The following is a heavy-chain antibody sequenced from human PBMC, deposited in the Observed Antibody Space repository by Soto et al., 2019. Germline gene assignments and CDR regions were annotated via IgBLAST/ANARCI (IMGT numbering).Heavy chain of an antibody. Sequence: QVQLVQSGAEVKKPGSSVKVSCKASGGTFSSYAISWVRQAPGQGLEWMGGIIPIFGTANYAQKFQGRVTITADASTSTAYMELSSLRSEDTALYYCARRRNDYGDYQNWFGPWGQGTLVTVSS. CDR2: IIPIFGTA. D-gene: IGHD4-17*01. CDR1: GGTFSSYA. V-gene: IGHV1-69*12. J-gene: IGHJ5*02. CDR3: ARRRNDYGDYQNWFGP.